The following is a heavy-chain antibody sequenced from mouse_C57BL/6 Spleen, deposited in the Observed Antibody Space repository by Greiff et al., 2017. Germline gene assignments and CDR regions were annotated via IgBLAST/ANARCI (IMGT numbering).Heavy chain of an antibody. CDR1: GFTFSSSI. Sequence: EVKVVESGGGLVKPGGSLKLSCAASGFTFSSSIMYWVRQTPEKRLEWVATICGGGGNTYYPDSVKGKFTISRDNAKHTLYLQMSSLRSEDTALYYCARQGCNYLYWYFDVWGTGTTVTVSS. CDR2: ICGGGGNT. CDR3: ARQGCNYLYWYFDV. V-gene: IGHV5-9*01. D-gene: IGHD2-1*01. J-gene: IGHJ1*03.